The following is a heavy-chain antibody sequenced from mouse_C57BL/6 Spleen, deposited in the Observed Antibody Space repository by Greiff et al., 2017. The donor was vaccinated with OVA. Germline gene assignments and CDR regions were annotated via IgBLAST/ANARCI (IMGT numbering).Heavy chain of an antibody. D-gene: IGHD1-1*01. CDR3: ARWKIYYYGSSYDAMDY. CDR1: GYTFTSYW. J-gene: IGHJ4*01. Sequence: VQLQQPGAELVMPGASVKLSCKASGYTFTSYWMHWVKQRPGQGLEWIGEIDPSDSYTNYNQKFKGKSTLTVDKSSSTVYMQLSRLTSEDSAVYYGARWKIYYYGSSYDAMDYWGQGTSVTVSS. CDR2: IDPSDSYT. V-gene: IGHV1-69*01.